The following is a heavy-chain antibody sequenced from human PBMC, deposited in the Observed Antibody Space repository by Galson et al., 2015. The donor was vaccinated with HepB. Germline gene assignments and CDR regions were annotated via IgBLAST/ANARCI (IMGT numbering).Heavy chain of an antibody. J-gene: IGHJ4*02. Sequence: SLRLSCAASGFTFSSYGMHWVRQAPGKGLEWVAVISYDGSNKYYADSVKGRFTIPRDNSKNTLYLQMNSLRAEDTAVYYCAKDHYDSQFDYWGQGTLVTVSS. CDR1: GFTFSSYG. CDR3: AKDHYDSQFDY. CDR2: ISYDGSNK. D-gene: IGHD4-17*01. V-gene: IGHV3-30*18.